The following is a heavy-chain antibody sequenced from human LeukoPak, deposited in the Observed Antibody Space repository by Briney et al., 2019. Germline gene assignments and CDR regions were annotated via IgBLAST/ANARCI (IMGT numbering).Heavy chain of an antibody. D-gene: IGHD2-2*01. V-gene: IGHV1-46*01. CDR3: GRGPGYCSSTSCSGYSGMDV. CDR2: INPRGGST. Sequence: ASVKVSRKASGYTFTSYYLHWVRQPPAQGLEWMGIINPRGGSTSYAQQFQGRLTMTRDTTTSTLNMELSSLRSEDTAVYYCGRGPGYCSSTSCSGYSGMDVWGEGTTVSVSS. J-gene: IGHJ6*04. CDR1: GYTFTSYY.